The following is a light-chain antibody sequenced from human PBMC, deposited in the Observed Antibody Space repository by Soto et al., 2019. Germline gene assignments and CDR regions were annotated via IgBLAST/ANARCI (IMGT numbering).Light chain of an antibody. CDR2: EFS. Sequence: QSALTQPASVSGSPGQSIAVSCTGTSSDVGGYNYVSWYQQHPGKAPKLIICEFSNRPSGVADRFSGSKSGSTASLTISGLQAEDEADYYCSSYSSRSTYVFGTGTKLTVL. CDR1: SSDVGGYNY. CDR3: SSYSSRSTYV. J-gene: IGLJ1*01. V-gene: IGLV2-14*01.